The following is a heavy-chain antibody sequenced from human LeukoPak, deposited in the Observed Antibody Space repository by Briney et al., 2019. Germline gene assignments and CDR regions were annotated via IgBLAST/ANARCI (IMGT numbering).Heavy chain of an antibody. V-gene: IGHV4-59*12. D-gene: IGHD3-3*01. CDR3: ARGPGRITIFGVVIPRARWFAP. J-gene: IGHJ5*02. CDR2: IHYSGST. CDR1: GGSISSYY. Sequence: SETLPLTCSVSGGSISSYYWSWIRQPPEKGLEWIGYIHYSGSTSYNPSLKSRVTMSVDTSKNQFSLKLSSVTAADTAVYYCARGPGRITIFGVVIPRARWFAPWGQGTLVTVSS.